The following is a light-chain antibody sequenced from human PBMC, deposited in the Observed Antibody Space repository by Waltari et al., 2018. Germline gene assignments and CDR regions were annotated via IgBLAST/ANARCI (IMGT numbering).Light chain of an antibody. J-gene: IGLJ3*02. V-gene: IGLV1-44*01. CDR3: EAWDDTLNGPV. Sequence: QSVLTQPPSASGTPGQRVTMSCSGRNSNLGSNNVNCYHQVPGTAPNLLMYNNDQLPSGVPDRFSGSKSATSASLAISGLQSEDEADYFCEAWDDTLNGPVFGGGTKLTVL. CDR1: NSNLGSNN. CDR2: NND.